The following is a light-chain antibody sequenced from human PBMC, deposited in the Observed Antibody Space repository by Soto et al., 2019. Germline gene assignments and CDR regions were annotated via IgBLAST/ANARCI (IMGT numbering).Light chain of an antibody. CDR1: QDISNY. CDR3: QQYDNLP. Sequence: DIQMTQSPSSLSASVGDRVTITCQASQDISNYLNWYQQKPGKAPKLLIYDASTLETGVPSRFSGSGSGTDFTFTISSLQPADIATYYCQQYDNLPFGGGTKVEIK. CDR2: DAS. V-gene: IGKV1-33*01. J-gene: IGKJ4*01.